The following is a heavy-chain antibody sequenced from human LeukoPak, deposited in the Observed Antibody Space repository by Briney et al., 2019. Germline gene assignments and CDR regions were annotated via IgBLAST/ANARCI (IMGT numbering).Heavy chain of an antibody. Sequence: GGSLRLSCAASGFTFSSYDMYCVRQAPGKGLEWVSYISSSGTTTHYGDSVKGRFTISRDNAKNSLYLQMNSLRAEDTAVYYCARGRRPDAFDSWGQGTRVTVSS. J-gene: IGHJ3*02. CDR3: ARGRRPDAFDS. CDR2: ISSSGTTT. CDR1: GFTFSSYD. V-gene: IGHV3-48*03.